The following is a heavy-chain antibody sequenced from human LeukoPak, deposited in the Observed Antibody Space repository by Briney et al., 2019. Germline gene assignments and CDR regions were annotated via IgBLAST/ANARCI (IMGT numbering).Heavy chain of an antibody. D-gene: IGHD3-3*01. CDR3: ARALTTIFGVGYMDV. Sequence: GGSLRLSCAASGFTVSSNYMSWVRQAPGKGLEWVSVIYSGGSTYYADSVKGRFTISRDNAKNTLYLQMNSLRAEDTAVYYCARALTTIFGVGYMDVWGKGTTVTVSS. CDR1: GFTVSSNY. V-gene: IGHV3-66*01. CDR2: IYSGGST. J-gene: IGHJ6*03.